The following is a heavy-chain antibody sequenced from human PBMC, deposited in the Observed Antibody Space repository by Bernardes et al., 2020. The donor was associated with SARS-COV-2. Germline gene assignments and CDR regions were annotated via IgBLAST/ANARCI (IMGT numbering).Heavy chain of an antibody. CDR1: GGSFSGYY. J-gene: IGHJ3*02. CDR3: ARGARISMIVVVMPQAAFDI. Sequence: SETLSLTCAVYGGSFSGYYWSWIRQSPGKGLEWIGEMNHSGSTSYNPSLKSRGTISVDTSKNQFSLRLSSVTAADTAAYYCARGARISMIVVVMPQAAFDIWGQGTMVTVSS. V-gene: IGHV4-34*01. CDR2: MNHSGST. D-gene: IGHD3-22*01.